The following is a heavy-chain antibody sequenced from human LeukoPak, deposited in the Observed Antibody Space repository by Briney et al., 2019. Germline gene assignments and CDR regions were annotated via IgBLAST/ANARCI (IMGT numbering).Heavy chain of an antibody. CDR1: GYTFTSYG. CDR3: ASGYCSSTSCYAVGYYYYYYMDV. CDR2: ISAYNGNT. J-gene: IGHJ6*03. V-gene: IGHV1-18*01. D-gene: IGHD2-2*01. Sequence: ASVKVSCKASGYTFTSYGINWVRQAPGQGLEWMGWISAYNGNTNYAQKFQGRVTITADKSTSTAYMELSSLRSEDTAVYYCASGYCSSTSCYAVGYYYYYYMDVWGKGTTVTVSS.